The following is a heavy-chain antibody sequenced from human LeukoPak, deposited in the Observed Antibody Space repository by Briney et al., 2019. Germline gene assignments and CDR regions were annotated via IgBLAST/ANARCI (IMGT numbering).Heavy chain of an antibody. CDR3: ARDPEATAPGWFDP. D-gene: IGHD1-14*01. V-gene: IGHV1-69*04. CDR2: IIPILGIA. J-gene: IGHJ5*02. Sequence: GASVKVSCKASGGTFSSYAISWVRQAPGQGLEWMGRIIPILGIANYAQKFQGRVTITADKSTSTAYMELSSLRSEDTAVYYCARDPEATAPGWFDPWGQGTLVTVSS. CDR1: GGTFSSYA.